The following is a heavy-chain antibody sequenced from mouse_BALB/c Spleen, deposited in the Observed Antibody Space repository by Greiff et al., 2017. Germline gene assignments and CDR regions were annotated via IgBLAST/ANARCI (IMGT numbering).Heavy chain of an antibody. CDR2: INPSNGRT. D-gene: IGHD1-1*01. Sequence: QVQLQQPGAELVKPGASVKLSCKASGYTFISYWMHWVKQRPGQGLEWIGEINPSNGRTNYNEKFKSKATLTVDKSSSTAYMQHSRLTSEDSAVYYCTSLDYYSSSPDYNAMDYWGQGTSVTVSS. V-gene: IGHV1S81*02. CDR1: GYTFISYW. CDR3: TSLDYYSSSPDYNAMDY. J-gene: IGHJ4*01.